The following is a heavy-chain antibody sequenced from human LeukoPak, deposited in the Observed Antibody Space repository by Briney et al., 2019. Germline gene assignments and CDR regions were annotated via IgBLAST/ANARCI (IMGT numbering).Heavy chain of an antibody. CDR2: MNPNSGNT. CDR3: ARGHQIAVAGNFDY. CDR1: GYTFTSYD. J-gene: IGHJ4*02. Sequence: ASVKVSCKASGYTFTSYDINWVRQATGQGLEWVGWMNPNSGNTGYAQKFQGRVTMTRNTSISTAYMELSSLRSEGTAVYYCARGHQIAVAGNFDYWGQGTLVTVSS. V-gene: IGHV1-8*01. D-gene: IGHD6-19*01.